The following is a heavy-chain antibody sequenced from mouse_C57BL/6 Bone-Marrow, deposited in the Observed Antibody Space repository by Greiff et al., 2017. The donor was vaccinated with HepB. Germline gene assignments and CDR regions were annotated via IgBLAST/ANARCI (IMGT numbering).Heavy chain of an antibody. Sequence: VQLQQPGAELVKPGASVKLSCKASGYTFTSYWMHWVKQRPGQGLEWIGMIHPNSGSTNYNEKFKSKATLTVDKSSSTAYMQLSSLTSEDSAVYYCARFPIYYGMDHWGQGTSVTVSS. J-gene: IGHJ4*01. D-gene: IGHD6-5*01. CDR2: IHPNSGST. CDR1: GYTFTSYW. V-gene: IGHV1-64*01. CDR3: ARFPIYYGMDH.